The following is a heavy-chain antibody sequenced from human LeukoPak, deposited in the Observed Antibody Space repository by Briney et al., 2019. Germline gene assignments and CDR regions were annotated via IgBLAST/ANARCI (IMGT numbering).Heavy chain of an antibody. CDR3: ARGQEPPGLNDC. CDR1: EFTFSLYA. CDR2: INDVSSDI. V-gene: IGHV3-21*05. Sequence: GGSLRLSCAASEFTFSLYAMNWVRQAPGKGLEWVSYINDVSSDIHYADSVKGRFTISRDNAKNTLYLQMNSLRAEETAVYYCARGQEPPGLNDCWGQGNLVNVSS. D-gene: IGHD1-14*01. J-gene: IGHJ4*02.